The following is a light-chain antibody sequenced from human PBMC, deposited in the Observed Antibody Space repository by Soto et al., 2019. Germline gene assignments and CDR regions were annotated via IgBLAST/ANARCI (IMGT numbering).Light chain of an antibody. J-gene: IGLJ2*01. Sequence: QSVLTQPPSASGSPGQSVTISCTGTSSDVGAYIFVSWYQQHPGKAPKLMVYEVSKRPSGVPDRFSGSKSGNTASLTVSGLQAEDEADYYCSSYAGGNNLVFGGGTKLTVL. V-gene: IGLV2-8*01. CDR1: SSDVGAYIF. CDR2: EVS. CDR3: SSYAGGNNLV.